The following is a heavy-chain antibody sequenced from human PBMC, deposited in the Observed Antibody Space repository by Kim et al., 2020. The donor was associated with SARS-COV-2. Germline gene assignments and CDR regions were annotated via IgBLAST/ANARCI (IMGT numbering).Heavy chain of an antibody. CDR3: ARDPYGWGNYFDY. J-gene: IGHJ4*02. CDR2: IWHDASHE. V-gene: IGHV3-33*01. D-gene: IGHD3-10*01. Sequence: GGSLRLSCTTSGFILDYFGIHWVRQAPGRGLEWVALIWHDASHENYADSVKGRFTISRDYSKSTVYLQMNSLRAEDTAVYYCARDPYGWGNYFDYWGQGTLVTVSS. CDR1: GFILDYFG.